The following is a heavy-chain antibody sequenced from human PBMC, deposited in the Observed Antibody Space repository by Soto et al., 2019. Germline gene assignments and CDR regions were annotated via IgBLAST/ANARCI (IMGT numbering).Heavy chain of an antibody. CDR2: IYPGDSNT. J-gene: IGHJ3*01. CDR1: GYSFTTHW. Sequence: GESLKISCAGSGYSFTTHWIAWVRQMPGKGLEWIGIIYPGDSNTRYSPSFQGQVTFSVDKSTSTAYLQWSSLRASDTAMYYCARRLATAALDVWGRGTLVTVSS. CDR3: ARRLATAALDV. V-gene: IGHV5-51*01.